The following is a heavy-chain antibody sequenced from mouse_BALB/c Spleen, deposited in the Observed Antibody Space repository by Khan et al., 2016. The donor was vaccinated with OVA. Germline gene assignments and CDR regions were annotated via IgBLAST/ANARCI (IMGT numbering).Heavy chain of an antibody. D-gene: IGHD3-1*01. J-gene: IGHJ3*01. CDR3: ARGGSSGPAWFAY. CDR2: IRYDGNS. CDR1: GYSITSGYF. Sequence: EVQLQESGPGLVKPSQSLSLTCSVTGYSITSGYFWNWIRQFPGNKLEWMGYIRYDGNSNYNPSLKNRISITRDTPKNQFFLKLNSVTPEDTATCYCARGGSSGPAWFAYWGQGTLVTVSA. V-gene: IGHV3-6*02.